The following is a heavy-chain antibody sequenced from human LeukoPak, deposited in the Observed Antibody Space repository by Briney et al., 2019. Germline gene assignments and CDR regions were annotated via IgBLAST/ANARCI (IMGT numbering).Heavy chain of an antibody. Sequence: PGGSLRLSCAASGFTFSDYYMSWIRQAPGKGLEWVSYISSSGSTIYYADSVKGRFTISRDNAKNSLYLQMNSLRAEDTAVYYCARDAPSRIAAANDAFDIWGQGTMVTVSS. J-gene: IGHJ3*02. CDR3: ARDAPSRIAAANDAFDI. CDR2: ISSSGSTI. D-gene: IGHD6-13*01. CDR1: GFTFSDYY. V-gene: IGHV3-11*01.